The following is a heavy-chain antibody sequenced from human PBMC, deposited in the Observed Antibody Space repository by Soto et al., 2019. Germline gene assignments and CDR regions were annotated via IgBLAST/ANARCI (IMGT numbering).Heavy chain of an antibody. CDR3: AREDYYDSSDYFDY. D-gene: IGHD3-22*01. V-gene: IGHV3-7*01. CDR1: GFTFSSYW. Sequence: GSLRLSCAASGFTFSSYWMSWVRQAPGKGLEWVANIKQDGSEKYYVDSVKGRFTISRDNAKNSLYLQMNSLRAEDTAVYYCAREDYYDSSDYFDYWGQGTLVTVSS. J-gene: IGHJ4*02. CDR2: IKQDGSEK.